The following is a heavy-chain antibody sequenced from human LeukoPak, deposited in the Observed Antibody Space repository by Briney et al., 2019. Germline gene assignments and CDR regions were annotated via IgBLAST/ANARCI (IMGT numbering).Heavy chain of an antibody. CDR1: GFTFSSYG. V-gene: IGHV3-23*01. CDR2: ISGSGGST. J-gene: IGHJ4*02. D-gene: IGHD2-21*01. Sequence: GGSLRLSCAASGFTFSSYGMHWVRQAPGKGLEWVSHISGSGGSTYYADSVKGRFTISRDNSKNTLYLQMNSLRAEDTAVYYCAKGPVVVIGTADYWGQGTLVTVSS. CDR3: AKGPVVVIGTADY.